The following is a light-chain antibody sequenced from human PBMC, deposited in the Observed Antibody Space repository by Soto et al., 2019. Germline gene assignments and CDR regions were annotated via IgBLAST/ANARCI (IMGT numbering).Light chain of an antibody. CDR3: QQYNGRPRT. CDR1: QFVSTN. Sequence: ELVMTQSPATLSVSPGERATLSCRASQFVSTNLAWYQQRPGQAARLLIYGASTRAIGVPARFSGSGSGTEFTLTISSLQSEDFAVYYCQQYNGRPRTFGQGTKVDIK. J-gene: IGKJ1*01. CDR2: GAS. V-gene: IGKV3-15*01.